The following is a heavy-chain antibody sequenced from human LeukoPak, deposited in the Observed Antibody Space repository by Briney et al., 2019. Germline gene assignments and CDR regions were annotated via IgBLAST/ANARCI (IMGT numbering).Heavy chain of an antibody. V-gene: IGHV4-4*02. CDR3: ARGNSSVWTSDAFDI. J-gene: IGHJ3*02. D-gene: IGHD3-22*01. CDR2: IYHSGSS. Sequence: PSETLSLTCVVSGDSISSSHWWSWVRQPPGKGLEWIGGIYHSGSSNYNPSLKSRVTISVDKSKNQFSLKLSSVTAADTAVYYCARGNSSVWTSDAFDIWGQGTMVTVSS. CDR1: GDSISSSHW.